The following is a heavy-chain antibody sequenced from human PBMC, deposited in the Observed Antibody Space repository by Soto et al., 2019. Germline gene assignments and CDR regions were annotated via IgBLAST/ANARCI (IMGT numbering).Heavy chain of an antibody. CDR1: GFTFSSYA. Sequence: EVQLLESGGGSGQPGGSLRLSCAASGFTFSSYAMHWVRRPPGKGLEWVSSISGSGGTAYYADSVKGRFSISRDSLVNTLYLQMNSLRAEDTAVYYCAKGRGQNWKFDYWGQGTLVTVSP. CDR3: AKGRGQNWKFDY. CDR2: ISGSGGTA. D-gene: IGHD1-1*01. V-gene: IGHV3-23*01. J-gene: IGHJ4*02.